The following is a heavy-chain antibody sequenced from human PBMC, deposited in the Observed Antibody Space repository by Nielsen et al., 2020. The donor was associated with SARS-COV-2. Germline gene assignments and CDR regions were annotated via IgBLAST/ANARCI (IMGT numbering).Heavy chain of an antibody. CDR1: GDSITNIYY. Sequence: SETLSLTCSVSGDSITNIYYWGWIRQPPGKGLEWIASIHYSGKTYYNPSLKSRVTIAVDTSKNNFSLKLSSVTAADTAVYYCARGAQLRFLEWLSPRNWFDPWGQGTLVTVSS. J-gene: IGHJ5*02. D-gene: IGHD3-3*01. V-gene: IGHV4-39*02. CDR3: ARGAQLRFLEWLSPRNWFDP. CDR2: IHYSGKT.